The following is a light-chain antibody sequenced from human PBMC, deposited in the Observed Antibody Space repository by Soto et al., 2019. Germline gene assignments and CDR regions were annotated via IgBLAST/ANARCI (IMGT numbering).Light chain of an antibody. V-gene: IGKV3-15*01. CDR1: QFIGDN. CDR2: GAS. CDR3: QQYNNWPPWT. Sequence: DIVMTQSPATLSVSPGDRAILSCRASQFIGDNLAWYQQKSGQAPRLLIYGASTRATSIPARFSGSRSGTEVTLTISGLQSEDVALYYCQQYNNWPPWTFGQGTRVDIK. J-gene: IGKJ1*01.